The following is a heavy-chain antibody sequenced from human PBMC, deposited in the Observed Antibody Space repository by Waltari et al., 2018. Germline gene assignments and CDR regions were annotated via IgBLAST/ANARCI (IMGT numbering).Heavy chain of an antibody. CDR1: GGSISSYY. CDR3: ARERRGRGVITPYYYYYMDV. CDR2: ICYSGVT. V-gene: IGHV4-59*01. D-gene: IGHD3-10*01. Sequence: QVQLQESGPGLVKPSETLSLTCTVSGGSISSYYWSWIRQHPGKGLEWIWYICYSGVTHFNPSRMCRVTISVDTSKNLFSLKLRSVTAAATAVYYCARERRGRGVITPYYYYYMDVWGKGTTVTISS. J-gene: IGHJ6*03.